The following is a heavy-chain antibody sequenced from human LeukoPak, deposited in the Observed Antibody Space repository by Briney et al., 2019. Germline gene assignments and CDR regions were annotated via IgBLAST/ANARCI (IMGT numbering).Heavy chain of an antibody. CDR3: ARDSSPVYSNYGMDV. CDR2: ISYDGSNK. J-gene: IGHJ6*02. V-gene: IGHV3-30-3*01. Sequence: PGGSLRLSCAASGFTFSSYAMHWVRQAPGKGLEWVAVISYDGSNKYYADSVKGRFTISRDNSKNTLYLQMNSLRAEDTAVYYCARDSSPVYSNYGMDVWGQGATVTVSS. CDR1: GFTFSSYA. D-gene: IGHD4-4*01.